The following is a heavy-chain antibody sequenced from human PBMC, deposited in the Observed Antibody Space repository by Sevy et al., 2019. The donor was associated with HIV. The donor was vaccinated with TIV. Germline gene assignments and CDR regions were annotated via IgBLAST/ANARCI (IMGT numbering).Heavy chain of an antibody. CDR3: ARDLPPSATTVAHFDC. D-gene: IGHD4-17*01. CDR2: ISNSGTSM. J-gene: IGHJ4*02. V-gene: IGHV3-48*03. CDR1: GFTFSSYE. Sequence: GGSLRLSCVASGFTFSSYEMNWVRQAPGKGLEWVSYISNSGTSMYYSDSVKGRFTISSDNARNSLYLQMNSLRAEDTAVYYCARDLPPSATTVAHFDCWGQGTLVTVSS.